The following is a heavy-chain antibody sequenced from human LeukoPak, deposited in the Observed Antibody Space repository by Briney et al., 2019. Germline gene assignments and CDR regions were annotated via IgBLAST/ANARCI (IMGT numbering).Heavy chain of an antibody. J-gene: IGHJ6*03. V-gene: IGHV4-59*01. D-gene: IGHD5-18*01. CDR3: ARGNTAMAPPYYYYYMDV. CDR1: GGSISSYY. Sequence: SETLSLTCTVSGGSISSYYWSWIRQPPGKGLEWIGHIYYSGSTNYNPSLKSRVTLSEDTSKNQSSPTMSSVTAADTAVYYCARGNTAMAPPYYYYYMDVWGKGTTVTVSS. CDR2: IYYSGST.